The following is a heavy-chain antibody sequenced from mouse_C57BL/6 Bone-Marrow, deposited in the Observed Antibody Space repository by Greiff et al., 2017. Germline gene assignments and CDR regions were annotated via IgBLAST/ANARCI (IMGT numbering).Heavy chain of an antibody. Sequence: DVQLQESGPELVKPGASVKIPCKASGYTFTDYNMDWVKQSHGKSLEWIGDINPNNGGTYYNQKFKGKATLTVDKSSSTAYMELRSLTSEDTAVYYCARRGPSTMVTTGWFAYWGQGTLVTVSA. CDR2: INPNNGGT. V-gene: IGHV1-18*01. D-gene: IGHD2-2*01. J-gene: IGHJ3*01. CDR1: GYTFTDYN. CDR3: ARRGPSTMVTTGWFAY.